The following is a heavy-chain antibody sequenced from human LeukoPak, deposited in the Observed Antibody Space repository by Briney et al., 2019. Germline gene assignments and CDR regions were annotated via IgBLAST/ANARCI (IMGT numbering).Heavy chain of an antibody. Sequence: PGGSLRLSCAASGFTFSSCSMNWVRQAPGKGLEWVSYISSSSSPIYYADFVKGRFTISRDNAKNSLYLEMNSLTAEDTAVYYCARKLLRADYYYIDVWGKGTTVTVSS. J-gene: IGHJ6*03. CDR1: GFTFSSCS. V-gene: IGHV3-48*01. CDR3: ARKLLRADYYYIDV. D-gene: IGHD4-23*01. CDR2: ISSSSSPI.